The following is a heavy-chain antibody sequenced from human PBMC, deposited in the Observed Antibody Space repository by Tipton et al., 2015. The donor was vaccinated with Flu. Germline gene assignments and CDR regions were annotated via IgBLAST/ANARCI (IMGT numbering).Heavy chain of an antibody. Sequence: TLSLTCTVSGGSMSSFYWTWIRQPAGKGLEWIGRMYVSGSTKYNPSLKSRVTMSVDTSKHQFSLKLSSVTAADTAVYYCARGSGSGTDVTFYFWGQGTLVTVSS. CDR3: ARGSGSGTDVTFYF. J-gene: IGHJ4*02. V-gene: IGHV4-4*07. CDR2: MYVSGST. D-gene: IGHD3-10*01. CDR1: GGSMSSFY.